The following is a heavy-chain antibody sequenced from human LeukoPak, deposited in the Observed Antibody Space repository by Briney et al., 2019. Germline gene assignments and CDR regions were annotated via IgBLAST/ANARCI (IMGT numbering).Heavy chain of an antibody. D-gene: IGHD2-2*02. CDR3: ARVSGDDCSSTSCYTWFDP. Sequence: GASVKVSCKASGYTFTSYYMHWVRQAPGQGLEWMGWINPNSGGTNYAQKFQGRVTMTRDTSISTAYMELSRLRSDDTAVYYCARVSGDDCSSTSCYTWFDPWGQGTLVTVSS. J-gene: IGHJ5*02. CDR2: INPNSGGT. V-gene: IGHV1-2*02. CDR1: GYTFTSYY.